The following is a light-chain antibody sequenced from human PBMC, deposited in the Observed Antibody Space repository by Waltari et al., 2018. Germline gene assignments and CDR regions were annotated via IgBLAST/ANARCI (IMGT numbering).Light chain of an antibody. CDR1: SSDVGAYDY. J-gene: IGLJ3*02. CDR3: CAYAGSYMV. V-gene: IGLV2-8*01. Sequence: QSALTQPPSASGSPGQSVTISCTGTSSDVGAYDYVSWYQQHPAKAPKLIIYEVTKRPSGVPDRFSGSKSGNTASLTVSGRQAEDEADYYCCAYAGSYMVFGAGTKVTVL. CDR2: EVT.